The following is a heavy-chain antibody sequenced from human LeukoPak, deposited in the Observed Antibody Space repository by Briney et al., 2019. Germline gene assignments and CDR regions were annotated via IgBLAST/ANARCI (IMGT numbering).Heavy chain of an antibody. CDR3: AGGSGSYGWFDP. CDR1: GGSISSYY. J-gene: IGHJ5*02. V-gene: IGHV4-59*01. CDR2: IYYSGST. D-gene: IGHD3-10*01. Sequence: PSETLSLTCTVSGGSISSYYWSWIRQPPGKGLEWIGYIYYSGSTNYNPSLKSRVTISVDTSKNQFSLKLSSVTAADTAVYYCAGGSGSYGWFDPWGQGTLVTVSS.